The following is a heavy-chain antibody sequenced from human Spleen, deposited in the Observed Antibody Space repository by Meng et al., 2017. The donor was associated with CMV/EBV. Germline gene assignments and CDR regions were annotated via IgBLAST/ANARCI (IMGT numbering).Heavy chain of an antibody. V-gene: IGHV3-9*01. CDR2: FRWNSGNI. CDR3: ARRYLAVVVAATKEDY. Sequence: GGSLRLSCADSGFTFDDYAMHWVRQGSGKGLEWVSRFRWNSGNIDYADSVKGRFTISRDNAKSYLYLQMNSLRAEDTAVYYCARRYLAVVVAATKEDYWGQGTLVTVSS. D-gene: IGHD2-15*01. CDR1: GFTFDDYA. J-gene: IGHJ4*02.